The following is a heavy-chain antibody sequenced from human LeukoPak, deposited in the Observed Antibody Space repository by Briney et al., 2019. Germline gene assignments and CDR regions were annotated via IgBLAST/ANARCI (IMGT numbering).Heavy chain of an antibody. D-gene: IGHD1-1*01. V-gene: IGHV3-48*04. CDR3: ARADVIKVTTIDY. Sequence: SYISSSSSTIYYADSVKGRFTISRDNAKNSLYPQMNSLRAEDTAVYYCARADVIKVTTIDYWGQGTLVTVSS. CDR2: ISSSSSTI. J-gene: IGHJ4*02.